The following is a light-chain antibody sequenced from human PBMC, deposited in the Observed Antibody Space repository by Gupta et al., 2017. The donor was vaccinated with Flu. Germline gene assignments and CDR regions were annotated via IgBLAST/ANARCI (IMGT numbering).Light chain of an antibody. CDR2: DVY. CDR3: CSFGAASF. CDR1: SSDVGAYNY. Sequence: QSALTQPRSVSGSPGQSVAISCTGTSSDVGAYNYVSWYQQHPGKAPKLIIYDVYKRPSGVPDRFTGSKSGNTASLTISGLKPEDEADYHCCSFGAASFFGGGTKLTVL. V-gene: IGLV2-11*01. J-gene: IGLJ2*01.